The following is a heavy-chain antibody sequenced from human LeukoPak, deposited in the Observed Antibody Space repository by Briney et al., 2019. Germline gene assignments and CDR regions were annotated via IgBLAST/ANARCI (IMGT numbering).Heavy chain of an antibody. CDR2: IKSDGSST. D-gene: IGHD3-16*01. Sequence: SGGSLRLSCAASGFIFSDYWMHWVRQGPGKGLVWVSRIKSDGSSTSYADSVKGRSTISRDNAKNTVYVHMNSLRDEDTAVYYCARGGRYAYFLDYWGQGTLVTVSS. V-gene: IGHV3-74*01. CDR3: ARGGRYAYFLDY. J-gene: IGHJ4*02. CDR1: GFIFSDYW.